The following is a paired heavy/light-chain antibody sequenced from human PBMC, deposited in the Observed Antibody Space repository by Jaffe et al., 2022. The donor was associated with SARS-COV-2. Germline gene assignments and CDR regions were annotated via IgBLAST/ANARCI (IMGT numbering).Heavy chain of an antibody. CDR3: ASHGGGVGSRSAYFYGMDV. D-gene: IGHD3-16*01. J-gene: IGHJ6*02. CDR1: GYSFDYYW. V-gene: IGHV5-51*01. Sequence: EVQLVQSGAEVKKPGESLKISCKGSGYSFDYYWISWVRQTPGKGLEWMGIIYPDDSDTRYSPSFQGQVTVSVDKSISTAYLQWRSVKASDTAIYYCASHGGGVGSRSAYFYGMDVWGQGTPVTVSS. CDR2: IYPDDSDT.
Light chain of an antibody. Sequence: DIEMTQSPSSLSASVGDRVTITCRASLRISNYLNWYQHKPGKAPKLLIYSASSLQSGVPSRFSGSGSGTDFTLTISGLQPDDFATYYCQPSYSTPFTFGGGTKLEI. CDR3: QPSYSTPFT. CDR2: SAS. J-gene: IGKJ4*01. CDR1: LRISNY. V-gene: IGKV1-39*01.